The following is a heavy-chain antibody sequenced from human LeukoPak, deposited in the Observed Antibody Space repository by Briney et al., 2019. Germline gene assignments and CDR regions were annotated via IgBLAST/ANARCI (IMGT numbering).Heavy chain of an antibody. Sequence: GGSLRLSCAASGFTFSSYAMSWVRQAPGKGLEWVSAMSGSGGSTYYADSVKGRFTISRDSSKNTLYLQMNSLRAEDAAVYYCAKAVNFDWLPNDYWGQGTLVTVSS. V-gene: IGHV3-23*01. J-gene: IGHJ4*02. D-gene: IGHD3-9*01. CDR1: GFTFSSYA. CDR3: AKAVNFDWLPNDY. CDR2: MSGSGGST.